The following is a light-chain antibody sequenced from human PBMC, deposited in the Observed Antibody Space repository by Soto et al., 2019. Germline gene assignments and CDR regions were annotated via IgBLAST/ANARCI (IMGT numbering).Light chain of an antibody. CDR3: QQYHSPPFT. CDR1: QSVLYNSNSQNY. J-gene: IGKJ3*01. V-gene: IGKV4-1*01. CDR2: WAS. Sequence: DIVMTQSPASLAASLGERLTLNCKSSQSVLYNSNSQNYLAWYQQRPGQPPKLLIYWASTRESGVPDRFSGSGSATNFNLTISSLQTEDVAFYYCQQYHSPPFTFGPGTRVDVK.